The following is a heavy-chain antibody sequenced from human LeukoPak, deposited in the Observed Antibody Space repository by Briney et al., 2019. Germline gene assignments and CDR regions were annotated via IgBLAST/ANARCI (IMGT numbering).Heavy chain of an antibody. CDR2: FDPEDGET. D-gene: IGHD4-17*01. J-gene: IGHJ4*02. CDR3: ATKTPGRRYGDYVAYYFDY. Sequence: GASVKVSCKVSGYTLTELSMHWVRQAPGKGLEWMGGFDPEDGETIYAQKFQGRVTMTEDTSTDTAYMELSSLRSEDTAVHYCATKTPGRRYGDYVAYYFDYWGQGTLVTVSS. V-gene: IGHV1-24*01. CDR1: GYTLTELS.